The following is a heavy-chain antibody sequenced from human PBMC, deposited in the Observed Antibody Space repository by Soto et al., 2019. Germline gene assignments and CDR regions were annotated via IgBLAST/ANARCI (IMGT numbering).Heavy chain of an antibody. D-gene: IGHD3-9*01. CDR3: ARDSILTGRSDY. V-gene: IGHV3-30-3*01. CDR1: WFNFSIYG. Sequence: SPGLSCAASWFNFSIYGVNWVRQAPGKGLEWVAVISYDGSDKYYAESVKGRFTISRDNSKNTLYLQMNNLRAEDTAVYYCARDSILTGRSDYWGQGTLVTVS. J-gene: IGHJ4*02. CDR2: ISYDGSDK.